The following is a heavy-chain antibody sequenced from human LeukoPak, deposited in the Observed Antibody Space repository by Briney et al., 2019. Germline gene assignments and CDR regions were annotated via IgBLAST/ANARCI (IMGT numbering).Heavy chain of an antibody. J-gene: IGHJ4*02. CDR2: IYSGGST. D-gene: IGHD5-12*01. V-gene: IGHV3-66*02. Sequence: GGSLRLSCAASGFTVSSNYMSWVRQAPGKGLEWVSVIYSGGSTYYADSVKGRFTISRDNSKNTLYLQMNSLRAEDTAVYYCARDRWVGGYDYFDYWGQGTLVTVCS. CDR1: GFTVSSNY. CDR3: ARDRWVGGYDYFDY.